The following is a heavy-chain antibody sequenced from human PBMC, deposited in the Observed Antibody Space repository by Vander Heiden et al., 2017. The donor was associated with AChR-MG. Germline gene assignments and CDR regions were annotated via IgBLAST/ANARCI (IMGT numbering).Heavy chain of an antibody. V-gene: IGHV3-23*01. CDR3: AKGRGTHNVFDI. Sequence: QLLESGGGLVQPGGSLRLSRAASGFTFSGHAMNWVRQAPGKGLEWVSDIRADGGGSAYADSVKGRLTISRDNSKNMLYLQMENLRAEDTAVYYCAKGRGTHNVFDIWGQGTLVTVSS. CDR1: GFTFSGHA. CDR2: IRADGGGS. D-gene: IGHD3-16*01. J-gene: IGHJ3*02.